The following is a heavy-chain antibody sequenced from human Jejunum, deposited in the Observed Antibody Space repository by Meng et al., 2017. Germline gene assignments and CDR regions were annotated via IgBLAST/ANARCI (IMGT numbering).Heavy chain of an antibody. J-gene: IGHJ3*02. V-gene: IGHV3-15*01. Sequence: GGCRRLSCAAAEFTFSNAWMSWVRQAPGEGLGWVGRIKSKTDSGTTDYAAPVKGRFTISRDDSDNTLYLQMNSLKTAVKAVYYCTTLTNMRGYAVDIWGQGTLVTVSS. CDR2: IKSKTDSGTT. D-gene: IGHD2/OR15-2a*01. CDR1: EFTFSNAW. CDR3: TTLTNMRGYAVDI.